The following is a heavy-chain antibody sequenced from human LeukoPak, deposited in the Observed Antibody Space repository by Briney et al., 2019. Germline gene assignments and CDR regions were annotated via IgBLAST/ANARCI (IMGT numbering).Heavy chain of an antibody. CDR3: ARDIAARSYYYYMDV. V-gene: IGHV4-61*02. D-gene: IGHD6-6*01. J-gene: IGHJ6*03. CDR1: GGSISSGSYY. CDR2: IYTSGST. Sequence: SETLSLTCTVSGGSISSGSYYWSWIRQPAGKGLEWIGRIYTSGSTNYNPSLKSRVTISVDTSKNQFSLKLSSVTAADTAVYYCARDIAARSYYYYMDVWGKGTTVTVSS.